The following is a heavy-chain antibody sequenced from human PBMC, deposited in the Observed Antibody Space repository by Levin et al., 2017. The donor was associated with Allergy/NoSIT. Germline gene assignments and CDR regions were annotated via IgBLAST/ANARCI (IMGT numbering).Heavy chain of an antibody. CDR2: IGVSGGNT. CDR3: AKGRGSNWHVADS. D-gene: IGHD1-1*01. CDR1: GFTFSYYG. Sequence: VASVKVSCAASGFTFSYYGMSWVRQAPGKGLEWVSAIGVSGGNTYYADSVKGRFTISRDNSKNTLYLQMNSLRAEDTAVYYCAKGRGSNWHVADSWGQGTLVIVSS. J-gene: IGHJ4*02. V-gene: IGHV3-23*01.